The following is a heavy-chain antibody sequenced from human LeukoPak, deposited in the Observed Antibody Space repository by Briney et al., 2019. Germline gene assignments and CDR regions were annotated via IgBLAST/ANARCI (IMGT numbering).Heavy chain of an antibody. CDR1: GFTFSSYG. V-gene: IGHV3-33*01. J-gene: IGHJ4*02. CDR2: IWYDGSNK. CDR3: ARDSKRYSSTDSFDY. D-gene: IGHD6-13*01. Sequence: GGSLRLSCAASGFTFSSYGMHWVRQAPGKGLEWVAVIWYDGSNKYYADSVKGRFTISRDNPKNTLYLQMNSLRAEDTAVYYCARDSKRYSSTDSFDYWGQGTLVTVSS.